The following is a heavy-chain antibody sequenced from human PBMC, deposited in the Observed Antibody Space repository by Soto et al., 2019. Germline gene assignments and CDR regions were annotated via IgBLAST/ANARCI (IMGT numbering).Heavy chain of an antibody. Sequence: ASVKVSCKASGYTFTSYYMHWVRQAPGQGLEWMGIINPSGGSTSYAQKFQGRVTMTRDTSTSTVYMELSSLRSEDTAVYYCAREVPRYCSSTSCFNKMDVWGQGTTVTVSS. CDR1: GYTFTSYY. J-gene: IGHJ6*02. CDR2: INPSGGST. V-gene: IGHV1-46*01. CDR3: AREVPRYCSSTSCFNKMDV. D-gene: IGHD2-2*01.